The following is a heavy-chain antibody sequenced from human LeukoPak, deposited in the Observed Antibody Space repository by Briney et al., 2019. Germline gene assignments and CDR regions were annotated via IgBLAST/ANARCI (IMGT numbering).Heavy chain of an antibody. CDR2: ISGSGGST. CDR3: AKAASSSWPSYYYGMDV. CDR1: GFTFGTYA. D-gene: IGHD6-13*01. Sequence: GGSLRLSCAASGFTFGTYAMSWVRQAPGKGLEWISAISGSGGSTYYADSVKGRFTISRDNSKNTLYLQMNSLRAEDTAVYYCAKAASSSWPSYYYGMDVWGQGTTVTVSS. V-gene: IGHV3-23*01. J-gene: IGHJ6*02.